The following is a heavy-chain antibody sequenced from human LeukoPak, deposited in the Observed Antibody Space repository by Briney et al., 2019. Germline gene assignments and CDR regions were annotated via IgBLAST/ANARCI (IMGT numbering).Heavy chain of an antibody. V-gene: IGHV1-18*01. D-gene: IGHD6-19*01. CDR1: GYTFTSYG. Sequence: GASVKVSCKASGYTFTSYGISWVRQAPGQGLEWMGWISAYNGNTNYAQKLQGRVTMTTDTSTSTAYMELRSLRSDDTAVYYCARDRHNSGSTGDWFDPWGQGTLVTVSS. J-gene: IGHJ5*02. CDR2: ISAYNGNT. CDR3: ARDRHNSGSTGDWFDP.